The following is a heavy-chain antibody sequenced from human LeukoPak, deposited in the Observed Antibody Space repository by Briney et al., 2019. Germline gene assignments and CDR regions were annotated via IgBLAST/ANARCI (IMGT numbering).Heavy chain of an antibody. D-gene: IGHD6-19*01. Sequence: GGSLRLSCSASGXTFSTRPMHWVRQAPGKGLEYVSGSSANGGSTYYADSVKGRFIISRDNSKNTVYLQMSSLRPEDTAVYYCVNQISGWVYWGQGTLVTVSS. CDR3: VNQISGWVY. J-gene: IGHJ4*02. CDR1: GXTFSTRP. V-gene: IGHV3-64D*06. CDR2: SSANGGST.